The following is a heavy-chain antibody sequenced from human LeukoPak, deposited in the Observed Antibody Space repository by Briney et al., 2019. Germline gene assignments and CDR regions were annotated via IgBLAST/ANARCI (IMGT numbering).Heavy chain of an antibody. CDR2: FDPEDGET. V-gene: IGHV1-24*01. CDR3: ARASPPYSSGWYPFNWFDP. CDR1: GYTLTELS. D-gene: IGHD6-19*01. Sequence: GASVKVSCKVSGYTLTELSMHWVRQAPGKGLEWMGGFDPEDGETIYAQKFQGRVTITADKSTSTAYMELSSLRSEDTAVYYCARASPPYSSGWYPFNWFDPWGQGTLVTVSS. J-gene: IGHJ5*02.